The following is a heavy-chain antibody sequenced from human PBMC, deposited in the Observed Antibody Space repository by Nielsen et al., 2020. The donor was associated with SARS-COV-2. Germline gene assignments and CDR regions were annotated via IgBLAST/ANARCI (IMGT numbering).Heavy chain of an antibody. CDR1: GDSVSSSSVA. Sequence: SQTLSLTCVISGDSVSSSSVAWNSLRQSPSRGLEWLGRIYYRSKWFYEYATFVRSRITIDPDTSKNHFSLHLNSVTSEDTAMYYCTRDPGYYHGMDVWGQGTTVIVSS. J-gene: IGHJ6*02. CDR3: TRDPGYYHGMDV. CDR2: IYYRSKWFY. V-gene: IGHV6-1*01.